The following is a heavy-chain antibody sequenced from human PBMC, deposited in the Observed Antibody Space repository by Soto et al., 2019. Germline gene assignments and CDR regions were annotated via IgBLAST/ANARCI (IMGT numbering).Heavy chain of an antibody. CDR1: GYTFTSYG. CDR3: ARGVGGDDSVWESHAFGGSYFHY. J-gene: IGHJ4*01. V-gene: IGHV1-18*01. D-gene: IGHD3-16*01. CDR2: ISAYNGNT. Sequence: ASVKVSCKASGYTFTSYGISWVRQAPGQGLEWMGWISAYNGNTNYAQKLQGRVTMTTDTSTSTAYMELRSLRSDDTAVYYCARGVGGDDSVWESHAFGGSYFHYWGHGTLVTDSP.